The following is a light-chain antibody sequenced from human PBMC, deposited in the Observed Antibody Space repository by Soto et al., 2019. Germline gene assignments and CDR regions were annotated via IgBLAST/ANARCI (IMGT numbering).Light chain of an antibody. CDR2: DAS. Sequence: IVLTQSPATLSSSPGERATLSCRASQSVSKYLAWYQQKPGQAPRLLIHDASNRATGIPARFSCSGSGTDFTLTISSLEPEDFGVYYCQQRSNWPQITFGGGTKVEIK. V-gene: IGKV3-11*01. CDR3: QQRSNWPQIT. J-gene: IGKJ4*01. CDR1: QSVSKY.